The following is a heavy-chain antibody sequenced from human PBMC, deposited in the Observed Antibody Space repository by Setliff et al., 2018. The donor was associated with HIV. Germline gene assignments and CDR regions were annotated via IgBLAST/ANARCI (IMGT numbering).Heavy chain of an antibody. Sequence: ESLKISCKGFGYSFSDNWIGWVRQMPGKGLEWMGIIYPDDSATRYSPSFQGQVTISADKAINTAYLRWRSLRASDTSIYFCAKHGFERKSPYNWFDSWGQGTLVTVS. D-gene: IGHD3-16*01. CDR2: IYPDDSAT. V-gene: IGHV5-51*01. J-gene: IGHJ5*01. CDR3: AKHGFERKSPYNWFDS. CDR1: GYSFSDNW.